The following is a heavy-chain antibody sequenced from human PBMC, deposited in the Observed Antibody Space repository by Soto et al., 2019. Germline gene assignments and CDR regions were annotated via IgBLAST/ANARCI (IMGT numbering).Heavy chain of an antibody. J-gene: IGHJ4*02. D-gene: IGHD6-19*01. V-gene: IGHV4-31*03. Sequence: SETLSLTCTVSGGSISSGGYYWSWIRQHPGKGLEWIGYIYYSGSTYYNPSLKSRVTISVDTSKNQFSLKLSSVTAADTAVYYCARDNVAGTSAFDYWGQGTLVTVSS. CDR1: GGSISSGGYY. CDR2: IYYSGST. CDR3: ARDNVAGTSAFDY.